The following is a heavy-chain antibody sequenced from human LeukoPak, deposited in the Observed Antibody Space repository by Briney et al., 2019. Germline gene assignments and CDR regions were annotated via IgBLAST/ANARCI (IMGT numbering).Heavy chain of an antibody. CDR1: GGSISTYY. V-gene: IGHV4-59*12. D-gene: IGHD6-13*01. Sequence: SETLSLTCTVSGGSISTYYWSWIRQPPGKGLEWIGYIYYSGSTNYNPSLKSRVTISVDTSKNQFSLKLSSVTAADTAVYYCAKAAAAGNWFDPWGQGTLVTVSS. J-gene: IGHJ5*02. CDR3: AKAAAAGNWFDP. CDR2: IYYSGST.